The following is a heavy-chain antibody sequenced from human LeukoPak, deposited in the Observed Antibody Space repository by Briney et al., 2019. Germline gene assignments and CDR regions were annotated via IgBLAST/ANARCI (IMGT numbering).Heavy chain of an antibody. Sequence: GGSLRLSCAASGFTFSSYDMHWVRQATGKGLEWVSAIGTAGDTYYPGSVKGRFTISRENAKNSLYLQMNSLRAGDTAVYYCARGPPSGERYYDFWSGYYGTGDAFDIRGQGTMVTVSS. CDR1: GFTFSSYD. CDR2: IGTAGDT. CDR3: ARGPPSGERYYDFWSGYYGTGDAFDI. V-gene: IGHV3-13*01. D-gene: IGHD3-3*01. J-gene: IGHJ3*02.